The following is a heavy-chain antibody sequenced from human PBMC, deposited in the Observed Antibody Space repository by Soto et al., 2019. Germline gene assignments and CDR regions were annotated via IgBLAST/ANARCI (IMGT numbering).Heavy chain of an antibody. CDR3: ARGGLALMDV. CDR1: GYTFTSYA. Sequence: ASVKVSCKSSGYTFTSYAMHWVRQAPGQRLEWMGWINAGNGNTKYSQKFQGRVTITRDTSASTAYMELSSLRSGDTAVYYCARGGLALMDVWGQGTTVTVAS. J-gene: IGHJ6*02. D-gene: IGHD3-16*01. V-gene: IGHV1-3*01. CDR2: INAGNGNT.